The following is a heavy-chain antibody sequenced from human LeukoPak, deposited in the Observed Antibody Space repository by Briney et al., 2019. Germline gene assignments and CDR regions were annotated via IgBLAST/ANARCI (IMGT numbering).Heavy chain of an antibody. CDR3: ASHYYDILTGRSRGFDP. J-gene: IGHJ5*02. Sequence: SETLSLTCTVSGGSISSSSYYWGWIRQPPGKGLEWIGYIYYSGSTNYNPSLKSRVTISVDTSKNQFSLKLSSVTAADTAVYYCASHYYDILTGRSRGFDPWGQGTLVTVSS. CDR1: GGSISSSSYY. D-gene: IGHD3-9*01. V-gene: IGHV4-61*05. CDR2: IYYSGST.